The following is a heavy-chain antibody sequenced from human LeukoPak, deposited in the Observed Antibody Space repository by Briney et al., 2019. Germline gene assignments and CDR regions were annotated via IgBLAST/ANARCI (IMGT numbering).Heavy chain of an antibody. Sequence: SETLSLTCTVSGGSISSYYWSWIPQPAGKGLEWIGRIYTSGSTNYNPSLKSRVTMSVDTSKNQFSLKLSSVTAADTAVYYCAVAAPTEQFVTSLIDYWGQGTLVTVSS. D-gene: IGHD6-19*01. J-gene: IGHJ4*02. CDR2: IYTSGST. CDR1: GGSISSYY. V-gene: IGHV4-4*07. CDR3: AVAAPTEQFVTSLIDY.